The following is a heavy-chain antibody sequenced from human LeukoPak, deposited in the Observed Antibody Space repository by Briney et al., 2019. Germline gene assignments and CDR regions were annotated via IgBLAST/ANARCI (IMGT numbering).Heavy chain of an antibody. V-gene: IGHV3-48*03. CDR3: AKATREYYYYYYMDV. D-gene: IGHD4-11*01. CDR2: ISSSGSTI. Sequence: GGSLRLSCAASGFTFSSYEMNWVRQAPGKGLEWVTYISSSGSTIYYADSVKGRFTISRDNAKNSLYLQMNSLRAEDTALYYCAKATREYYYYYYMDVWGKGTTVTISS. J-gene: IGHJ6*03. CDR1: GFTFSSYE.